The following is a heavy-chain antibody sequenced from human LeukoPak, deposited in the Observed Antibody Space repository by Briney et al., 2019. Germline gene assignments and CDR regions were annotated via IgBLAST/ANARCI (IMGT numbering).Heavy chain of an antibody. J-gene: IGHJ3*02. Sequence: SSETLSLTCTVSGGSVSSGSYYWSWIRQPPGKGLEWIGYIYHSGSTNYNPSLKSRVTISVDTSKNQFSLKLSSVTAADTAVYYCARVSIGDDAFDIWGQGTMVTVSS. CDR3: ARVSIGDDAFDI. CDR1: GGSVSSGSYY. CDR2: IYHSGST. V-gene: IGHV4-61*01. D-gene: IGHD2-21*01.